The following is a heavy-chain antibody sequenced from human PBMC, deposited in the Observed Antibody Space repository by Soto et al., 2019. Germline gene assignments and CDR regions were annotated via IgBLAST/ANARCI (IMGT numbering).Heavy chain of an antibody. CDR3: STGAHYSSPFRWFDP. J-gene: IGHJ5*02. V-gene: IGHV4-31*03. D-gene: IGHD6-13*01. Sequence: QVQLQESGPGLVKPSQTLSLTCTVSGGSISSDGYYWSWLRQHPGKGMERIGYIYYSGSTYYNPSPNTRVTISVHTSKTLLSSNLSSVPAPDTAVYYCSTGAHYSSPFRWFDPWGQGTLVTVSS. CDR2: IYYSGST. CDR1: GGSISSDGYY.